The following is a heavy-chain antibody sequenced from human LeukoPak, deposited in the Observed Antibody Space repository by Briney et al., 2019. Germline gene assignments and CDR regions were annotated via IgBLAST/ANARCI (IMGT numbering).Heavy chain of an antibody. D-gene: IGHD6-13*01. V-gene: IGHV4-59*01. J-gene: IGHJ5*02. CDR2: IYYSGST. CDR3: ARVRFDSSSWYSYWFDP. Sequence: PSETLSLTCTVSGGSINIYYWSWIRQPPGKGLEWIGYIYYSGSTNYNPSLKSRVTISVDTSKNQFSLKLSSVTAADTAVYYCARVRFDSSSWYSYWFDPWGQGTLVTVSS. CDR1: GGSINIYY.